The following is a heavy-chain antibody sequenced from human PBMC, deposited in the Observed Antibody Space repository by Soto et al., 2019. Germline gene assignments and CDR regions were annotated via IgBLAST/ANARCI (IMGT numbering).Heavy chain of an antibody. Sequence: EVQLVESGGGLVQPGGSLRLSCAASGFTFSSYEMNWVRQALGKGLEWVSYISSSGSTIYYADSVKGRFTISRDNAKNSLYLQMNSLRAEDTAVYYCARGTYYDFWSGYYTGMDVWGQGTTVTVSS. V-gene: IGHV3-48*03. CDR3: ARGTYYDFWSGYYTGMDV. CDR1: GFTFSSYE. J-gene: IGHJ6*02. D-gene: IGHD3-3*01. CDR2: ISSSGSTI.